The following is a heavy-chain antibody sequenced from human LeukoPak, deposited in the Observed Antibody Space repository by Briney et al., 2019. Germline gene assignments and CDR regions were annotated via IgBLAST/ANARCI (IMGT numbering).Heavy chain of an antibody. CDR2: ISAEGRT. J-gene: IGHJ6*02. D-gene: IGHD3-16*01. Sequence: GGSLRLSCTASGFTIEKYAMHWVRQRPGKGLEWVGVISAEGRTDHSDSVRGRFTISRDNSKVSLFLQMTSLRDEDTALYYCATWAFYHDLDVWGQGTTVTVSS. CDR3: ATWAFYHDLDV. V-gene: IGHV3-43*02. CDR1: GFTIEKYA.